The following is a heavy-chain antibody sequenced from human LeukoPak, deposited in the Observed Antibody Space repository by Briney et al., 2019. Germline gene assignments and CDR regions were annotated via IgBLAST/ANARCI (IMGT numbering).Heavy chain of an antibody. CDR1: GFTFSSYG. D-gene: IGHD2-15*01. J-gene: IGHJ6*02. Sequence: GRTLRLSCAVSGFTFSSYGMHWVRQAPGKGLEWVAVIWYDGSNKYYAASVKGRFTISRDNSKNTLYLQMNSLRAEDTAVYYCARAYCSGGSCYPAYYYYYGMDVWGQGTTVTVSS. CDR3: ARAYCSGGSCYPAYYYYYGMDV. V-gene: IGHV3-33*01. CDR2: IWYDGSNK.